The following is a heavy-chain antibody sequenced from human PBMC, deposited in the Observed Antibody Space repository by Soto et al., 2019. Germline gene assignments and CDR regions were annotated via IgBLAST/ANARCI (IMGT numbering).Heavy chain of an antibody. Sequence: QLQLQESGPGLVKPSETLSLTCTVSCGSIRSSNYYWAWVRQPPGKGLEWIAIIYYSGDTYFHPSLRNRLTVSVDTSKNQFSLKLSSLTAADTAMYYCASLQVPGNFDYWGQGTLVPVSS. D-gene: IGHD6-13*01. CDR3: ASLQVPGNFDY. CDR1: CGSIRSSNYY. V-gene: IGHV4-39*01. J-gene: IGHJ4*02. CDR2: IYYSGDT.